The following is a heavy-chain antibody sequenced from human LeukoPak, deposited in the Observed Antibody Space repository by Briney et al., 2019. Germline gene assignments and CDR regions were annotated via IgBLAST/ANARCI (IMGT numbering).Heavy chain of an antibody. V-gene: IGHV3-7*01. D-gene: IGHD3-3*01. CDR3: ARDMPITFFGQDYYYYYYMDV. J-gene: IGHJ6*03. CDR1: GFTFSKYW. CDR2: IKQDGSEQ. Sequence: GGSLRLSCAASGFTFSKYWMSWVRQAPGKGLEWVANIKQDGSEQYYVDSVKGRFTISRDNAKNSLYLQMNSLRAEDTAVYYCARDMPITFFGQDYYYYYYMDVWGKGTTVTVSS.